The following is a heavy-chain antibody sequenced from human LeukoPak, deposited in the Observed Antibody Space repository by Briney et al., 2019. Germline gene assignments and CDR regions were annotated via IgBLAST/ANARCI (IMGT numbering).Heavy chain of an antibody. CDR1: GGSISSGGYS. V-gene: IGHV4-30-2*01. CDR3: ARAKGFDY. J-gene: IGHJ4*02. Sequence: PSETLSLTCAVSGGSISSGGYSWSWIRQPPGKGLEWIGYIYHSGSTYYNPSLKSRVTISVDRSKNQFSLKLSSVTAADTAVYYCARAKGFDYWGQGTLVTVSS. CDR2: IYHSGST.